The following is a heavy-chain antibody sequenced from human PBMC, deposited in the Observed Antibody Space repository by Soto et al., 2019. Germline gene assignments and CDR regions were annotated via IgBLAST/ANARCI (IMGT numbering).Heavy chain of an antibody. CDR2: IWYDGSNK. CDR3: VCGGQWLDHYFDY. V-gene: IGHV3-33*01. Sequence: QVQLVESGGGVVQPGRSLRLSCASSRFTFSSYGMHWVRQSPGKGLEWVAVIWYDGSNKYYADSVKGRFTISRDNSKNTLYLQMNSLRAEDMDVYYCVCGGQWLDHYFDYWGQGTLVTVSS. D-gene: IGHD6-19*01. CDR1: RFTFSSYG. J-gene: IGHJ4*02.